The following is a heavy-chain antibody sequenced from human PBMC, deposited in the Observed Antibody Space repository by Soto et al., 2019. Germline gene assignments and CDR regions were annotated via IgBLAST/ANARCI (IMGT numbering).Heavy chain of an antibody. CDR3: ARDGQYGDYGYYFDY. CDR2: VSPNSGHT. Sequence: GASVKVSCKASGYTFTAYYIHWVRQAPGQGLEWMGWVSPNSGHTHYTQKFQGRVTMTRDTSITTAYMELSSLTSDDTAVYYCARDGQYGDYGYYFDYWGQGTLVTVSS. V-gene: IGHV1-2*02. CDR1: GYTFTAYY. J-gene: IGHJ4*02. D-gene: IGHD4-17*01.